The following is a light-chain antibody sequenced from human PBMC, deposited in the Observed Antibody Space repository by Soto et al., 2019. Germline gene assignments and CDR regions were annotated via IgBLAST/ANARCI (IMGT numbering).Light chain of an antibody. Sequence: DIQMTQSPSTLSASVGDTVTITCRASQNITRWLAWYQQRPGKAPNLLIHKASSLEGGVPSRFSGSASGTEFTLTISSLQTDDFAAYCCLQHNGYPRTFGGGTKVEI. CDR3: LQHNGYPRT. CDR2: KAS. J-gene: IGKJ4*01. V-gene: IGKV1-5*03. CDR1: QNITRW.